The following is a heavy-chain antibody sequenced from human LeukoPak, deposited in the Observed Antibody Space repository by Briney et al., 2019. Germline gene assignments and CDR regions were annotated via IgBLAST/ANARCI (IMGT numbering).Heavy chain of an antibody. D-gene: IGHD6-19*01. CDR2: MNPNSGNT. J-gene: IGHJ3*02. V-gene: IGHV1-8*03. CDR3: ARGSDSSAYNI. CDR1: GYTFTSYD. Sequence: ASMKVSCKASGYTFTSYDINWVRQATGQGLEWMGWMNPNSGNTGYAQKFQGRVTITRNTSISTAYMELSSLRSEDTAVYYCARGSDSSAYNIWGQGTMVTVSS.